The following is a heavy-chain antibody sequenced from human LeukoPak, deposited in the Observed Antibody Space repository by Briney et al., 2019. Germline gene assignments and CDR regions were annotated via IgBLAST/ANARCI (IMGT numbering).Heavy chain of an antibody. CDR1: GGSISSSSYY. J-gene: IGHJ4*02. CDR3: ARPQYCSSTSCYWGN. Sequence: NPSETLSLTCTVSGGSISSSSYYWGWIRQPPGKGLEWIGSIYYSGSTYYSPSLKSRVTISVDTSKNQFSLKLSSVTAADTAVYYCARPQYCSSTSCYWGNWGQGTLVTVSS. V-gene: IGHV4-39*01. CDR2: IYYSGST. D-gene: IGHD2-2*01.